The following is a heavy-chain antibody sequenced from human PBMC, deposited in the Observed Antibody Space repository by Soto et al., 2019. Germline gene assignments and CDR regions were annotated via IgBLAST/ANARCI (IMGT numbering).Heavy chain of an antibody. J-gene: IGHJ4*02. Sequence: SETLSLTCTVSGGSITNSNFYWGWIRQSPGQGQEWIGSLDYRGSTYYNPSLKSRVTVSVDTSKNQFSLKLRSVTAEDTAVFFCARHPMVRDFDWLLYYDSWGQGALVTVSS. V-gene: IGHV4-39*01. D-gene: IGHD3-9*01. CDR2: LDYRGST. CDR1: GGSITNSNFY. CDR3: ARHPMVRDFDWLLYYDS.